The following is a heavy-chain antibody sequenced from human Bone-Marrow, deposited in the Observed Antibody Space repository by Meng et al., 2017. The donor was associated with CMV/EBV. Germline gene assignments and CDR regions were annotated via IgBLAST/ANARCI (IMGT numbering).Heavy chain of an antibody. V-gene: IGHV1-58*01. D-gene: IGHD4-17*01. CDR3: AAGSQTTVTTLGFDY. CDR2: IVVGSGNT. J-gene: IGHJ4*02. Sequence: SVKVSCKASGFTFTSSAVQWVRQARGQRLEWIGWIVVGSGNTNYAQKFQERVTITRDMSTSTAYMELSGLRSEDTAVYYCAAGSQTTVTTLGFDYWGQGTLVTASS. CDR1: GFTFTSSA.